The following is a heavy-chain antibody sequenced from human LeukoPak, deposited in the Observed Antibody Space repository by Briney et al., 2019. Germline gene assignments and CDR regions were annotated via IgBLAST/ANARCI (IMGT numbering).Heavy chain of an antibody. J-gene: IGHJ4*02. CDR2: IIPIFGTA. Sequence: SVKVSCKASGGTFSSYAISWVRQAPGQGLEWMGGIIPIFGTANYAQKFQGRVTTTTDESTSTAYMELSSLRSEDTAVYYCARSRVYDILTGYYYWGQGTLVTVSS. CDR1: GGTFSSYA. D-gene: IGHD3-9*01. V-gene: IGHV1-69*05. CDR3: ARSRVYDILTGYYY.